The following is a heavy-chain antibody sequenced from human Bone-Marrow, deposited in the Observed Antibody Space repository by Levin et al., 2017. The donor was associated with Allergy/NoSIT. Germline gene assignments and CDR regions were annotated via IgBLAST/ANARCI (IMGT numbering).Heavy chain of an antibody. CDR1: GYSLTTYY. J-gene: IGHJ4*02. D-gene: IGHD3-10*01. CDR3: AREITGSYVGLEF. Sequence: GESLKISCKTSGYSLTTYYLHWLRQAPGEGLQWMGIIDLRGSPTYAQNFQGRVTMTRDTSTSTVYMELSSLRSDDTAIYYCAREITGSYVGLEFWGQGTLVTVSS. CDR2: IDLRGSP. V-gene: IGHV1-46*01.